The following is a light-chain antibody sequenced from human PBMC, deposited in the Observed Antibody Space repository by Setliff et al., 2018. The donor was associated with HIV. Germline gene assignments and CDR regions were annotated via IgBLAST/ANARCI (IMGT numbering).Light chain of an antibody. J-gene: IGLJ1*01. CDR1: SSDIGRYNL. V-gene: IGLV2-23*01. CDR2: QAT. CDR3: CSNTGSNTYV. Sequence: ALARPASVSGSPGQSITISCTGTSSDIGRYNLVSWYQQYPGKAPTLMIYQATKRSSGVSNRFSGSKSGNTASLTISGLQAEDEADYYCCSNTGSNTYVFGSGTKV.